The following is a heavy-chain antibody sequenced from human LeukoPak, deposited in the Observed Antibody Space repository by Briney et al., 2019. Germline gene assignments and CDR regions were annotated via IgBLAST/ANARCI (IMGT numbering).Heavy chain of an antibody. CDR1: GYTFTSYG. CDR2: ISAYNGNT. V-gene: IGHV1-18*01. D-gene: IGHD3-10*01. Sequence: ASVKVSCKASGYTFTSYGISWVRQAPGQGLEWMGWISAYNGNTNYAQRLQGRVTMTRDTSISTAHMELSRLTSDDTAVYYCARGRSLNYYGQDYWGQGTLVTVSS. CDR3: ARGRSLNYYGQDY. J-gene: IGHJ4*02.